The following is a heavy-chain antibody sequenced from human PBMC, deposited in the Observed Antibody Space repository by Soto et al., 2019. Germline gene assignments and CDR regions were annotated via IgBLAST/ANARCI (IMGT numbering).Heavy chain of an antibody. CDR2: IYYSGST. CDR3: ARLSYSYVLFDY. J-gene: IGHJ4*02. D-gene: IGHD5-18*01. Sequence: SETLSLTSTVSGGSVSRYYGSWVRQPPGKGLEWIGYIYYSGSTNYNPSLKSRVTISVDTSKNQFSLKLSSVTAADTAVYYCARLSYSYVLFDYWGQGTLVTVSS. CDR1: GGSVSRYY. V-gene: IGHV4-59*02.